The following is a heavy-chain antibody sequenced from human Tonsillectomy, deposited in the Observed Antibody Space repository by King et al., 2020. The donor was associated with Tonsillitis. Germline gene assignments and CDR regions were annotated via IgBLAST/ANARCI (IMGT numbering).Heavy chain of an antibody. V-gene: IGHV3-48*01. Sequence: QLVQSGGGLVQPGGSLRLSCAASGFTFSSYSMNWVRQAPGKGLEWVSYISSSSSTIYYADSVKGRFTISRDNAKNSLYLQMNSLRAEDTAVYYCAREGNGGWFDPWGQGTLVTVSS. J-gene: IGHJ5*02. D-gene: IGHD4-23*01. CDR3: AREGNGGWFDP. CDR1: GFTFSSYS. CDR2: ISSSSSTI.